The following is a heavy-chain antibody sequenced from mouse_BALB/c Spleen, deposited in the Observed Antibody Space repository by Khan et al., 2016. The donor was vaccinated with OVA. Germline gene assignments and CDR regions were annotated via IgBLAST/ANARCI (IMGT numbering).Heavy chain of an antibody. CDR1: GYTFSNHH. CDR3: ARAWAVRRNAWFSY. CDR2: INPYNDYT. J-gene: IGHJ3*01. Sequence: EVQLQESGAELVRPGASVKISCKAFGYTFSNHHINWVKQRPGQGLDWIGYINPYNDYTNYNQKFKGKATLNVDKSSSTAYMELSSLTSEDSAVYYCARAWAVRRNAWFSYWGQGTLVTVSA. D-gene: IGHD2-14*01. V-gene: IGHV1S45*01.